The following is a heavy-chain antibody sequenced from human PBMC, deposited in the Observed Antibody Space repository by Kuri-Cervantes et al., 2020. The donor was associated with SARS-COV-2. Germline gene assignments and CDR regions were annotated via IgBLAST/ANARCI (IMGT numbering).Heavy chain of an antibody. J-gene: IGHJ3*02. CDR1: GYTFTGYY. D-gene: IGHD3-16*01. CDR3: AREMITFGGGALFAFDI. CDR2: INPNSGGT. Sequence: ASVTVSCKASGYTFTGYYMHWVRQAPGQGLEWMGWINPNSGGTNYAQKFQGRVTMTRDTSISTAYMELSRLRSDDTAVYYCAREMITFGGGALFAFDIWGKGTMVTVSS. V-gene: IGHV1-2*02.